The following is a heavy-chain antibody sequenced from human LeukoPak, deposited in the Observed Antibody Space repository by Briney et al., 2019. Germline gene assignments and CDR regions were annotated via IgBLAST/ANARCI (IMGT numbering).Heavy chain of an antibody. CDR3: ARTRYYYGSGSYYNVPKKKYYYYYYMDV. V-gene: IGHV4-39*01. Sequence: SETLSLTCTVSGGSISSSSYYWGWIRQPPGKGLDWIGIINYRGNTYYNPSLKSRVTISVDTSKNQFSLKLSSVTAADTAVYYCARTRYYYGSGSYYNVPKKKYYYYYYMDVWGKGTTVTISS. J-gene: IGHJ6*03. CDR2: INYRGNT. CDR1: GGSISSSSYY. D-gene: IGHD3-10*01.